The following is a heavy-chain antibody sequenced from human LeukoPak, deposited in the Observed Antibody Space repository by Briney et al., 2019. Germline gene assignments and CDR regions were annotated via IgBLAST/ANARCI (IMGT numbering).Heavy chain of an antibody. D-gene: IGHD3-22*01. J-gene: IGHJ3*02. CDR3: ARGRYYDSSGLKNDAFDI. V-gene: IGHV3-23*01. CDR2: LSASGGNT. Sequence: GGSLRLSCAASGFTFRNSAMSWVRHAPGKGLEWVSALSASGGNTYYADSVKGRFTISRDNSKNMLYLQMNSLRAEDTAVYYCARGRYYDSSGLKNDAFDIWGQGTMVTVSS. CDR1: GFTFRNSA.